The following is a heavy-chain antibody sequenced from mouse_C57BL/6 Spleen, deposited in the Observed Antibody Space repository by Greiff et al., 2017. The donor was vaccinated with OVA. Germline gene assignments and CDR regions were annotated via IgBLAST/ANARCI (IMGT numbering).Heavy chain of an antibody. V-gene: IGHV2-9*01. CDR2: ICGGGST. D-gene: IGHD1-1*01. CDR1: GFSLTSYG. CDR3: AKHGTTVVEGWYIDV. J-gene: IGHJ1*03. Sequence: QVQLKESGPGLVAPSQSLSITCTVSGFSLTSYGVDWVRQPPGKGLEWLGVICGGGSTNYNSALMSRLSISTDNAKSQVILKMNSLQTDDTAMYDCAKHGTTVVEGWYIDVWGTGTTVTVSS.